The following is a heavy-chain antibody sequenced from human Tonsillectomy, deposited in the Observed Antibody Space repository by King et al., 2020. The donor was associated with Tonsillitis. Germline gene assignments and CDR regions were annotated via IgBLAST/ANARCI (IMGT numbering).Heavy chain of an antibody. J-gene: IGHJ4*02. CDR2: IVKDGSEK. CDR3: VREAAD. CDR1: GFTFSNYW. D-gene: IGHD6-25*01. Sequence: VQLVESGGGLVQPGGSLRVSCAASGFTFSNYWMIWVRQAPGKGLEWVANIVKDGSEKHYVDSVKGRFTISRDNAKNSVYLQMNSLRAEDTAVYYCVREAADWGQGTLVTVSS. V-gene: IGHV3-7*01.